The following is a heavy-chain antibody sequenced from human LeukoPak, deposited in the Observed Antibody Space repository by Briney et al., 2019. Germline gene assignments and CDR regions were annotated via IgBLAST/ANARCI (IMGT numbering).Heavy chain of an antibody. V-gene: IGHV3-33*01. J-gene: IGHJ4*02. Sequence: GGSLRLPCAASGFTFSSYGMHWVRQAPGKGLGWVALIWYDGSNKYYPDSVKGRFTISRDNSKNTVYLQMNSLRAEDTAVYYCARDANYYFDSWGQGTLVTVSS. CDR3: ARDANYYFDS. CDR1: GFTFSSYG. CDR2: IWYDGSNK. D-gene: IGHD1-7*01.